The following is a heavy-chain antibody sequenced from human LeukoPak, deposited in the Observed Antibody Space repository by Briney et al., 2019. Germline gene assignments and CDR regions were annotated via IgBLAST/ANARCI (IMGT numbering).Heavy chain of an antibody. V-gene: IGHV4-4*07. CDR2: IYTSGST. J-gene: IGHJ2*01. CDR3: ARGDCSSTSCWRYFDL. D-gene: IGHD2-2*01. Sequence: SETLSLTCTVSGGSISSYYWSWIRQPAGKGLEWIGRIYTSGSTNYNPSLKGRVTMSVDTSKNQFSLRLSSVTAADTAVYYCARGDCSSTSCWRYFDLWGRGTLVTVSS. CDR1: GGSISSYY.